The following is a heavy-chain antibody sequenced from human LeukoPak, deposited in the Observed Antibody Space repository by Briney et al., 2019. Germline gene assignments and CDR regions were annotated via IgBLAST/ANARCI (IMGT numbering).Heavy chain of an antibody. CDR3: ATEVRQQLVRFPLDY. J-gene: IGHJ4*02. D-gene: IGHD6-13*01. Sequence: ASVKVSCKASGYTFTSYAMHWVRQAPGQRLEWMGWINAGNGNTKYSQKFQGRVTMTRDTSTSTVYMELSSLRSEDTAVYYCATEVRQQLVRFPLDYWGQGTLVTVSS. CDR1: GYTFTSYA. V-gene: IGHV1-3*01. CDR2: INAGNGNT.